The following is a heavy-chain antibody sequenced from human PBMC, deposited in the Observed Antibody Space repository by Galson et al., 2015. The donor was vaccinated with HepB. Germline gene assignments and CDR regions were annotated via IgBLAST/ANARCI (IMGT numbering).Heavy chain of an antibody. V-gene: IGHV3-23*01. Sequence: SLRLSCAASGFTFSSYAMSWVRQAPGKGLEWVSGISGSGDSTYYADSVKGRLTISRDNSKNTLYLQMKSLRAEDTALYYCAKDPSHGSYYPLGGYWGQGTLVTVSS. D-gene: IGHD1-26*01. CDR1: GFTFSSYA. CDR2: ISGSGDST. CDR3: AKDPSHGSYYPLGGY. J-gene: IGHJ4*02.